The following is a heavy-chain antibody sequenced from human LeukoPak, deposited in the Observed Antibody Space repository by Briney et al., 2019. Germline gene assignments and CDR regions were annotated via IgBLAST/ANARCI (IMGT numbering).Heavy chain of an antibody. CDR1: GFTFSASW. CDR2: IKPDGSDK. J-gene: IGHJ5*02. CDR3: ARDLRSSLIA. Sequence: GGSLRLSCAASGFTFSASWMTWVRQAPGKGLEWVANIKPDGSDKNYVDSVKGRFTISRDNAENSLFLQMNSLRAEDTALYYCARDLRSSLIAWGQGSLVTVS. V-gene: IGHV3-7*01. D-gene: IGHD2/OR15-2a*01.